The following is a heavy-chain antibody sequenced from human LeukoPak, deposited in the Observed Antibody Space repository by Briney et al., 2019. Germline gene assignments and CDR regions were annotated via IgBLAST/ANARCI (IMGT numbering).Heavy chain of an antibody. Sequence: GGSLRLSCAASGFTFSTYAVNWVRQAPGKGLEWVSTISGSGDSTYYADSVKGRFTISRDNSKNTLYLQMNSLRAEDTAVYYCAKDLPLYSSGWYYWGQGTLVTVSS. V-gene: IGHV3-23*01. CDR1: GFTFSTYA. CDR3: AKDLPLYSSGWYY. CDR2: ISGSGDST. J-gene: IGHJ4*02. D-gene: IGHD6-19*01.